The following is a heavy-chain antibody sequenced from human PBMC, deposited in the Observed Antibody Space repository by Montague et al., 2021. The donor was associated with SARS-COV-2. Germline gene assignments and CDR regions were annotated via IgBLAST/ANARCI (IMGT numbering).Heavy chain of an antibody. V-gene: IGHV4-34*01. D-gene: IGHD2-2*01. J-gene: IGHJ6*03. CDR1: GGSFSGYY. CDR2: INHSGST. CDR3: ARARQDVVVPTLGIGAYYYYYYMDV. Sequence: SETLSLTCAVYGGSFSGYYWSWIRQPPGKGLEWIGEINHSGSTNYNPNLKSRVTISVDTAKNQFSLKLSSVTAADTAVYYCARARQDVVVPTLGIGAYYYYYYMDVWGKGTTVTVSS.